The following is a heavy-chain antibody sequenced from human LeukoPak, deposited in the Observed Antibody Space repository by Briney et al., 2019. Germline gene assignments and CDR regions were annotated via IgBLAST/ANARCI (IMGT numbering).Heavy chain of an antibody. D-gene: IGHD3-22*01. Sequence: GGSLRLSCAASGFTFDDYAMHWVRQAPGKGLEWVSGISWNSGSIGYADSVKGRFTISRDNAKNSLYLQMNSLRAEDTALYYCAKVATVVMAFDYWGQGTLVTVSS. CDR1: GFTFDDYA. CDR2: ISWNSGSI. J-gene: IGHJ4*02. V-gene: IGHV3-9*01. CDR3: AKVATVVMAFDY.